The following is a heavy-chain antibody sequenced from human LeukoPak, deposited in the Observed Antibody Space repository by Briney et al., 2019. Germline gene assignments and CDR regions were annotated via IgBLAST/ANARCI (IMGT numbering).Heavy chain of an antibody. J-gene: IGHJ4*02. V-gene: IGHV3-23*01. CDR2: VTVGGGTA. D-gene: IGHD6-19*01. Sequence: HPGGSLRLSGAASGFTFRSYAMSWFRRAPGKGLEWVSTVTVGGGTAYYADSVKGRFTLSINKSKNTVYLQLNSLRADHTAVYYCAKDSLLVGYTSGWLSNSFDHWGQGTLVTVSS. CDR3: AKDSLLVGYTSGWLSNSFDH. CDR1: GFTFRSYA.